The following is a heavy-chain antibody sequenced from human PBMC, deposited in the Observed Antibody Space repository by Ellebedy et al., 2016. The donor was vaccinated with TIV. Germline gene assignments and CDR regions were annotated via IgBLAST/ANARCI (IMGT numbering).Heavy chain of an antibody. CDR2: IWYDGSIK. D-gene: IGHD2-8*01. Sequence: GESLKISCAASGFTFSSYGMHWVRQAPGKGLEWVAVIWYDGSIKYYADSVKGRFTISRDNSKNTLYLQMNGLRVADTAMYYCARLNGLLGLNGVDVWGQGTTVIVSS. V-gene: IGHV3-33*01. J-gene: IGHJ6*02. CDR3: ARLNGLLGLNGVDV. CDR1: GFTFSSYG.